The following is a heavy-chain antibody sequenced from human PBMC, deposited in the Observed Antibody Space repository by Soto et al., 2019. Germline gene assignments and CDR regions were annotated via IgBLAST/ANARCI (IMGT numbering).Heavy chain of an antibody. CDR3: TSNIYYDFWSGYYAFDI. D-gene: IGHD3-3*01. Sequence: EVQLVESGGGFVQPGGSLRLSCVGSGVILSSYWMSWVRQAPGKGLEWVANIKPDGSGKYYVDSVKGRFTISRDNAKNSLYLQMNRLRAEDTAVYYCTSNIYYDFWSGYYAFDIWGQGTMVTVSS. CDR2: IKPDGSGK. V-gene: IGHV3-7*01. J-gene: IGHJ3*02. CDR1: GVILSSYW.